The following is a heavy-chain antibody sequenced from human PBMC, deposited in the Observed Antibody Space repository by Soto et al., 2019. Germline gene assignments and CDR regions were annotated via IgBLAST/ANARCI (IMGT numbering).Heavy chain of an antibody. CDR3: SRGTSIPASGDC. D-gene: IGHD6-6*01. V-gene: IGHV1-18*01. CDR1: GYTCTNYG. J-gene: IGHJ4*01. CDR2: VSAYNGER. Sequence: QVQLVQSGPGVKKHGASVKVSCKASGYTCTNYGINWVRQAPGQGLEWLVWVSAYNGERRYAQRVQPRVIMTSDTSKTTAYMYLASLRYDYTAVDYCSRGTSIPASGDCWCQGKRVTFSS.